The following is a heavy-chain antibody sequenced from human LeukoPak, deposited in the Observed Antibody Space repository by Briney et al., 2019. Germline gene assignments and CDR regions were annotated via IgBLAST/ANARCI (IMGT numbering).Heavy chain of an antibody. CDR1: GYTFTGYY. CDR2: INPNSGGT. D-gene: IGHD3-10*01. CDR3: AREVGFGSQVYYFDY. Sequence: GASVKVSCKASGYTFTGYYMHRVRQAPGQGLEWMGRINPNSGGTNYAQKFQGRVTMTRDTSISTAYMELSRLTSDDTAVYYCAREVGFGSQVYYFDYWGQGTLVTVSS. V-gene: IGHV1-2*06. J-gene: IGHJ4*02.